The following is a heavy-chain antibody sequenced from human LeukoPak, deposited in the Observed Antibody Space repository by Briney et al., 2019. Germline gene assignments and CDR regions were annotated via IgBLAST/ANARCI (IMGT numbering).Heavy chain of an antibody. V-gene: IGHV3-7*01. D-gene: IGHD6-13*01. CDR2: IKQDGSEK. Sequence: GGSLRLSCAASGFTFSSYWMSWVRQAPGKGLEWVANIKQDGSEKYYVDSVKGRFTISRDNAKNSLYLQMNSLRAEDTAVYYCARENGGAASGTFDYWGQGTLVTVSS. J-gene: IGHJ4*02. CDR1: GFTFSSYW. CDR3: ARENGGAASGTFDY.